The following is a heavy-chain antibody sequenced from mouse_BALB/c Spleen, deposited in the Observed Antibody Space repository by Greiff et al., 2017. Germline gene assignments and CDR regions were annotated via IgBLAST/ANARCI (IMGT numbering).Heavy chain of an antibody. CDR2: IYPYNGGT. V-gene: IGHV1S29*02. Sequence: EVHLVESGPELVKPGASVKISCKASGYTFTDYNMHWVKQSHGKSLEWIGYIYPYNGGTGYNQKFKSKATLTVDNSSSTAYMELRSLTSEDSAVYYCALYGGYAMDYWGQGTSVTVSS. CDR3: ALYGGYAMDY. CDR1: GYTFTDYN. D-gene: IGHD1-1*01. J-gene: IGHJ4*01.